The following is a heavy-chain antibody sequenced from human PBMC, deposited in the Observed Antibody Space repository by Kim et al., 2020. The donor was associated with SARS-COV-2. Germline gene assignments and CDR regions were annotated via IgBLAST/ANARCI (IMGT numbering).Heavy chain of an antibody. D-gene: IGHD6-13*01. CDR3: ARVVGWSGSSWAAPYNWFDP. Sequence: GGSLRLSCAASGFTFSSYWMSWVRQAPGKGLEWVANIKQDGSEKYYVDSVKGRFTISRANAKNSLYLQMNSLRAEDTAVYYCARVVGWSGSSWAAPYNWFDPWGQGTLVTVSS. CDR2: IKQDGSEK. V-gene: IGHV3-7*01. J-gene: IGHJ5*02. CDR1: GFTFSSYW.